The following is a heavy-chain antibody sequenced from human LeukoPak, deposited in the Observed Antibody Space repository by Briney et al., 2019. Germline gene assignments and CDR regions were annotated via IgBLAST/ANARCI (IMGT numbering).Heavy chain of an antibody. V-gene: IGHV4-38-2*02. CDR2: VSHSGST. Sequence: SETLSLTCTVSGYSISSAYYWGWIRQPPGEGLEWIGSVSHSGSTYYNPSLKSRVTISVDTSKNQFSLKLSPVTAADTAVYYCARERYYYDSSGYPQPSDAFDIWGQGTMVTVSS. CDR1: GYSISSAYY. CDR3: ARERYYYDSSGYPQPSDAFDI. J-gene: IGHJ3*02. D-gene: IGHD3-22*01.